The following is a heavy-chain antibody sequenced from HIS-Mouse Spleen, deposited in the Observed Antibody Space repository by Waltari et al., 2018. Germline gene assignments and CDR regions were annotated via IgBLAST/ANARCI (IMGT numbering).Heavy chain of an antibody. D-gene: IGHD6-13*01. CDR3: AREIPYSSSWYDWYFDL. CDR1: GGSISSSRYY. Sequence: QLQLQESGPGLVKPSETLSLTCTVSGGSISSSRYYWGWIRQPPGKGLEWIGSIYYSGRTYYNTSLKSRVTISVDTSKNQFSLKLSSVTAADTAVYYCAREIPYSSSWYDWYFDLWGRGTLVTVSS. CDR2: IYYSGRT. J-gene: IGHJ2*01. V-gene: IGHV4-39*07.